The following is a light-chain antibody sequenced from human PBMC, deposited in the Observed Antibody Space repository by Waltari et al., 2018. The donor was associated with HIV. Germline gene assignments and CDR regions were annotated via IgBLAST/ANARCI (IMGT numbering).Light chain of an antibody. V-gene: IGKV3-15*01. CDR1: ESVSSN. CDR3: QEYKNWPWT. CDR2: GAS. Sequence: VLTQSPATLSVSPGDRVTLSCRASESVSSNLAWYQQKRGQGARVGIYGASSRAAGIPARCSGSGSGTEFSLTISSVQSEDFAVYYCQEYKNWPWTCGQGTKVEIK. J-gene: IGKJ1*01.